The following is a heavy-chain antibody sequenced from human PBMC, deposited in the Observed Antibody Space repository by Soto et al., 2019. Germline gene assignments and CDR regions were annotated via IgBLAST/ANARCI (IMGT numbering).Heavy chain of an antibody. CDR1: GGSISSGDYY. CDR3: ARTVGVGTRRNYFDY. V-gene: IGHV4-30-4*01. CDR2: IYYSGST. J-gene: IGHJ4*02. D-gene: IGHD6-13*01. Sequence: SETLSLTCTVSGGSISSGDYYWSWIRQPPGKGLEWIGYIYYSGSTYYNPSLKSRVTISVDTSKNQFSLKLSSVTAADTAVYYCARTVGVGTRRNYFDYWGQGTLVTVSS.